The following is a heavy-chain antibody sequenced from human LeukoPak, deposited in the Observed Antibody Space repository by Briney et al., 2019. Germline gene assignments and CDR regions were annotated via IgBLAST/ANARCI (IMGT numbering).Heavy chain of an antibody. J-gene: IGHJ4*02. CDR3: AAPYYYGSGSQFDFDY. D-gene: IGHD3-10*01. Sequence: PGGSLRLSCAASGFTFSSYWMSWVRQAPGKGLEWVANIKQDGSEKYYVDSVKGRFTISRDNAKNSLYLQMNSLRAEDTAVYYCAAPYYYGSGSQFDFDYWGQGTLVTVSS. CDR2: IKQDGSEK. CDR1: GFTFSSYW. V-gene: IGHV3-7*03.